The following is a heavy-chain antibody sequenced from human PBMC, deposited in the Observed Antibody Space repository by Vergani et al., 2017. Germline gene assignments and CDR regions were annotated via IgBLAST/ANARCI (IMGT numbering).Heavy chain of an antibody. CDR1: GYTFSNYY. Sequence: QVQVVQSAAEVKKSGASVKVSCKTSGYTFSNYYMHWVRQAPGQGLEWMGIINPSGGHTNYAQKFQGRVTMTRDTSTSTVYMELSSLRSEDTAICYCARGDCGIVTVYRYWGQGNLVTVSA. J-gene: IGHJ4*02. D-gene: IGHD3-9*01. CDR2: INPSGGHT. CDR3: ARGDCGIVTVYRY. V-gene: IGHV1-46*03.